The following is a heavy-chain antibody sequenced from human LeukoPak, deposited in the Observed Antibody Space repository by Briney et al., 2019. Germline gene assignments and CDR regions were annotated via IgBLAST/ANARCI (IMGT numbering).Heavy chain of an antibody. CDR3: ASPYGSGWYGY. D-gene: IGHD6-19*01. Sequence: GGSLRLSCAASGFTFSNYGMSWVRQAPVEGLEWVSIITNSGGTYYADSVKGRFTISRDNSKNTLYVQMNSLRADDTAVYYCASPYGSGWYGYWGQGTLVTVSS. CDR1: GFTFSNYG. J-gene: IGHJ4*02. CDR2: ITNSGGT. V-gene: IGHV3-23*01.